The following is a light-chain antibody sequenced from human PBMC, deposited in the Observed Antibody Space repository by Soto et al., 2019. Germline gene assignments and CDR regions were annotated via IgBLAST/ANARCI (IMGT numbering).Light chain of an antibody. Sequence: EIVLTQSPGTLSLSPGERATLSCRASQSVSSSYLAWYQQKPDQAPRLLIYGASSRATGIPDRFSGSGSGTDFTLTISRLEPEDFAVYYCQQYGSSVFTFGQGTKVDIK. CDR1: QSVSSSY. CDR3: QQYGSSVFT. CDR2: GAS. V-gene: IGKV3-20*01. J-gene: IGKJ2*01.